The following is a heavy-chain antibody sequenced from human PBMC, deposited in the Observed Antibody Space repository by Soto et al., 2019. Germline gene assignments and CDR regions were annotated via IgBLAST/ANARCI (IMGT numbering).Heavy chain of an antibody. J-gene: IGHJ3*02. CDR1: GFTVSSNY. D-gene: IGHD6-13*01. CDR3: ARGGAQLAAAALRRHDAFDI. Sequence: EVQLVESGGGLIQPGGSLRLSCEASGFTVSSNYMSWVRQAPGKGLEWVSVIYSGGSTYYADSVKGRFTISRDNSKNTLYRQMNSRRAEDTAVYYCARGGAQLAAAALRRHDAFDIWGQGTMVTVSS. V-gene: IGHV3-53*01. CDR2: IYSGGST.